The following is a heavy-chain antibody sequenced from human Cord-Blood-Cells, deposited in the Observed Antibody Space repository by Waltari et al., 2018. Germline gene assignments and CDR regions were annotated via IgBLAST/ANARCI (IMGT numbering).Heavy chain of an antibody. CDR2: IYTSGST. CDR1: GGSISSGSYY. D-gene: IGHD1-20*01. CDR3: ARDITGAYWYFDL. V-gene: IGHV4-61*09. J-gene: IGHJ2*01. Sequence: QVQLQESGPGLVKPSQTLSLTCTVSGGSISSGSYYLSWIRQPAGKGLEWIGYIYTSGSTTHNPSLKSRVTISVDTSKNQFSLKLSSVTAADTAVYYCARDITGAYWYFDLWGRGTLVTVSS.